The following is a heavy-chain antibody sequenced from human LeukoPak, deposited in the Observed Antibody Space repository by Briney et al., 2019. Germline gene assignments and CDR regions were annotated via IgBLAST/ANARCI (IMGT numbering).Heavy chain of an antibody. D-gene: IGHD3-10*01. CDR3: ASERPVVRGITGYFDY. CDR2: ISFTSSFV. J-gene: IGHJ4*02. CDR1: GITLSNYG. V-gene: IGHV3-21*01. Sequence: PGGSLRLSCAVSGITLSNYGMTWVRQAPGKGLEWVSSISFTSSFVYYADSVKGRFTISRDNAKNSLYLQMNSLRAEDTAVYYCASERPVVRGITGYFDYWGQGTLVTVSS.